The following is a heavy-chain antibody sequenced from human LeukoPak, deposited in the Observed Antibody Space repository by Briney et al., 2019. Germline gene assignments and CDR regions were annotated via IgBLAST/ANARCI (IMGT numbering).Heavy chain of an antibody. J-gene: IGHJ4*02. CDR2: INTNTGNP. CDR3: GRDSLSGYSYGAFDY. D-gene: IGHD5-18*01. CDR1: GYTFTSYA. Sequence: ASVKVSCKASGYTFTSYAMNWARQAPGQGLEWMGWINTNTGNPTYAQGFTGRFVFSLDTSVSTAYLQISSLKAEDTAVYYCGRDSLSGYSYGAFDYWGQGTLVTVSS. V-gene: IGHV7-4-1*02.